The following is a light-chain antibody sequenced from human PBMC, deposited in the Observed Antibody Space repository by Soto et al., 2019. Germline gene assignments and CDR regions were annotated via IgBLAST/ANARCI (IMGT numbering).Light chain of an antibody. V-gene: IGLV4-60*02. J-gene: IGLJ2*01. Sequence: QPVLTQSSSACASLISSVKLTCTMSSGHSSYIIAWHQQQPGKAPRYLMKLEGSGSYNKGSGVPDRFSGSSSGADRYLTISNLQFEDEADYYCETWDSNTRVFGGGTQLTVL. CDR2: LEGSGSY. CDR3: ETWDSNTRV. CDR1: SGHSSYI.